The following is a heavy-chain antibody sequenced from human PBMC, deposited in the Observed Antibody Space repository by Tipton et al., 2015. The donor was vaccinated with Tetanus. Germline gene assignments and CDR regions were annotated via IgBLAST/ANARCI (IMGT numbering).Heavy chain of an antibody. CDR2: IYYSGST. J-gene: IGHJ4*02. CDR1: GGSISSYY. CDR3: ARVAQYSSSSTFDY. Sequence: TLSLTCTVSGGSISSYYWSWIRQPPGKGLEWIGYIYYSGSTNYNPSLKSRVTISVDTSKNQFSLKLSSVTAADTAVYYCARVAQYSSSSTFDYWGQGTLVTVSS. D-gene: IGHD6-6*01. V-gene: IGHV4-59*01.